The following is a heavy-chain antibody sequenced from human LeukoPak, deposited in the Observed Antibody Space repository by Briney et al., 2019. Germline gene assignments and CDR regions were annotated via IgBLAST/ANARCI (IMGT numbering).Heavy chain of an antibody. CDR1: GGSISSSSYY. D-gene: IGHD5-18*01. Sequence: SETLSLTSTVSGGSISSSSYYWGWIRQPPGKGLEWIGSIYYSGSTYYNPSLKSRVTISVDTSKNQFSLKLSSVTAADTAVYYCARTGIQLWLLAPSYYFDYWGQGTLVTVSS. CDR2: IYYSGST. CDR3: ARTGIQLWLLAPSYYFDY. V-gene: IGHV4-39*01. J-gene: IGHJ4*02.